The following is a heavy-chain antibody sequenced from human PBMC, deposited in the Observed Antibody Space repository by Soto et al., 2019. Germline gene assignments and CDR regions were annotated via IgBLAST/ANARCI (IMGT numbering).Heavy chain of an antibody. J-gene: IGHJ5*02. CDR1: GFTFSDYA. CDR3: AKGGRNTGYSYHKFDP. Sequence: EEQLLESGGGLVQPGGSQRLSCAASGFTFSDYAMSWVRQAPGKGLEWVSAISGGSTYYADSVKGRFTISRDNSKNTLYLQMNSLRVEDTAVYYCAKGGRNTGYSYHKFDPWGQGTLVTVSS. CDR2: ISGGST. D-gene: IGHD3-22*01. V-gene: IGHV3-23*01.